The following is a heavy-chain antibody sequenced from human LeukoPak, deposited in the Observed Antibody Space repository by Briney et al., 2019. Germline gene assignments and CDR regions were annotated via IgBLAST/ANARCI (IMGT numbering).Heavy chain of an antibody. CDR2: ISGSGGST. CDR1: GFTFSSYS. Sequence: GGSLRLSCAASGFTFSSYSMNWVRQAPGKGLEWVSAISGSGGSTYYADSVKGRLTISRDNSKNTLYLQMNSLRAEDTAVYYCAMAVAGKRHAFDYWGQGTLVTVSS. D-gene: IGHD6-19*01. J-gene: IGHJ4*02. V-gene: IGHV3-23*01. CDR3: AMAVAGKRHAFDY.